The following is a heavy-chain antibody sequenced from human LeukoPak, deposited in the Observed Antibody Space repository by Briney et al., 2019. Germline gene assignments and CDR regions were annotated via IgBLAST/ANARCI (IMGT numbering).Heavy chain of an antibody. CDR1: GFLFSNYA. Sequence: PGGSLTLYCRASGFLFSNYAMSSDRQAQGPGLERISGLSVSGGSSYYPDSVKGRFTIYRDNSKNTVYLQMNSLRVEDTALYYCAKRCGGTRCPHYYFDYWGQGTLVSGSS. J-gene: IGHJ4*02. CDR3: AKRCGGTRCPHYYFDY. D-gene: IGHD2-2*01. CDR2: LSVSGGSS. V-gene: IGHV3-23*01.